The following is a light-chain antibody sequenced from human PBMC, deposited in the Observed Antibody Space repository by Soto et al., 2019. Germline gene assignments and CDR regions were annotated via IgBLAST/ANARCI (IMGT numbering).Light chain of an antibody. V-gene: IGKV1-5*03. J-gene: IGKJ1*01. CDR1: QTISSW. CDR3: QQYNSFTWT. Sequence: DIQMTQSPSTLSASVGDRVTITCRASQTISSWLAWYQQKPGKDPKLLIYKASTLDTGVPSRFSGSGSGTEFTLTISSLQPDDFATYYCQQYNSFTWTFGQGNKVEIK. CDR2: KAS.